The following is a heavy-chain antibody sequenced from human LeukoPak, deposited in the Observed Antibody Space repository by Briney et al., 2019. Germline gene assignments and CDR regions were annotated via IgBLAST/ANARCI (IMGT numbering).Heavy chain of an antibody. CDR1: GGTFSSYA. D-gene: IGHD3-3*01. V-gene: IGHV1-69*13. J-gene: IGHJ4*02. CDR2: IIPIFGTA. Sequence: SVKVSCKASGGTFSSYAISWVRQAPGQGLEWMGGIIPIFGTANYAQKFQGRVTITADESTSTAYMELSSPRSEDTAVYYCARNLYYDFWSGYSFDYWGQGTLVTVSS. CDR3: ARNLYYDFWSGYSFDY.